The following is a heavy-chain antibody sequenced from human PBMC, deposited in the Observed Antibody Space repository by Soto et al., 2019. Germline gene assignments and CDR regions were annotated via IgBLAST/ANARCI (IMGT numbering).Heavy chain of an antibody. J-gene: IGHJ6*02. CDR2: INSDGTIT. CDR1: GFAFSSHW. V-gene: IGHV3-74*01. Sequence: EVQLVESGGDFVQPGGSLRLSCVASGFAFSSHWMYWVRQAPGKGLVWVSRINSDGTITTYADSVKGRFTISRDNAKNTLYLQMNSLRVEDTALYYCVRDPDQYSYYGLDVWCQGTTVIVS. CDR3: VRDPDQYSYYGLDV. D-gene: IGHD2-15*01.